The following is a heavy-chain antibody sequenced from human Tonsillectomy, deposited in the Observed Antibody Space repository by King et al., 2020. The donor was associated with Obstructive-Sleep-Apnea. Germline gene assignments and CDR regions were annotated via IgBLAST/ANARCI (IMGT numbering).Heavy chain of an antibody. CDR2: CYTVYSYT. J-gene: IGHJ4*02. D-gene: IGHD3-10*01. CDR3: ATEGDYYGSGSYSD. CDR1: GYIFTSYW. V-gene: IGHV5-10-1*01. Sequence: QLVQSGAEVKKPGESLRISCKGSGYIFTSYWISWVRHMPGKGLEWVGGCYTVYSYTNHSPSFQCHGTISADKSISTAYLQWSSLKASDTAMYYCATEGDYYGSGSYSDWGQGTLVTVSS.